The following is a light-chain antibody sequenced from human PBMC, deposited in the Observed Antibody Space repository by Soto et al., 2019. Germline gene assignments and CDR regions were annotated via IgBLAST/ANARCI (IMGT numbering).Light chain of an antibody. CDR1: QGISSY. Sequence: DLQLTQSPSFLSASVGDRVTITCRASQGISSYLAWYQQKPGKAPKLLIYGASTLQSGVPSRFSGSGSGTEFTLTISSLQPEDFATYYCLQLNSYPHTFGQGTNLEIK. V-gene: IGKV1-9*01. CDR2: GAS. CDR3: LQLNSYPHT. J-gene: IGKJ2*01.